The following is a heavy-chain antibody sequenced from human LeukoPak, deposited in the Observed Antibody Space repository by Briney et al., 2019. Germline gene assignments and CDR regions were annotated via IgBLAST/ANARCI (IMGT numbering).Heavy chain of an antibody. CDR3: ARVSSGMRDAFDI. J-gene: IGHJ3*02. Sequence: ASVKVSCKASGYTFTSYYMHWVRQAPGQGLEWMGIINPSGGSASYAQKFQGRVTMTRDTSTSTVYMELSSLRSEDTAVYYCARVSSGMRDAFDIWGQETMVTVSS. CDR2: INPSGGSA. D-gene: IGHD6-19*01. CDR1: GYTFTSYY. V-gene: IGHV1-46*01.